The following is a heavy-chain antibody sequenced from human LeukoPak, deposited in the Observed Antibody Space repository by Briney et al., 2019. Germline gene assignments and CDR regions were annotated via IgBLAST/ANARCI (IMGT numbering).Heavy chain of an antibody. CDR3: ARGLGSYGLDV. D-gene: IGHD3-10*01. V-gene: IGHV4-34*01. CDR2: INHSGST. J-gene: IGHJ6*02. CDR1: GGSFSGYY. Sequence: SETLSLTCAVYGGSFSGYYWSWIRRSPGKGLEWIGEINHSGSTNYNPSLKSRVTISVDTSKNQFSLKLSSVTAADTAVYYCARGLGSYGLDVWGQGTTVTVSS.